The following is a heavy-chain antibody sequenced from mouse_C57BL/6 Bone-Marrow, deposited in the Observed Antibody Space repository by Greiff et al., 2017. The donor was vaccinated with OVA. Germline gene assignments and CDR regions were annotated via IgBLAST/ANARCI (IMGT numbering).Heavy chain of an antibody. V-gene: IGHV5-6*01. CDR3: ARRGPGDYAMDY. CDR2: ISSGGSYT. CDR1: GFTFSSYG. J-gene: IGHJ4*01. Sequence: EVQLVESGGDLVKPGGSLKLSCAASGFTFSSYGMSWVRQTADKRLEWVATISSGGSYTYSPDSVKGRFTISRDNAKNTLYLQMSSLKSEDTAMYYCARRGPGDYAMDYWGQGTSVTVSS.